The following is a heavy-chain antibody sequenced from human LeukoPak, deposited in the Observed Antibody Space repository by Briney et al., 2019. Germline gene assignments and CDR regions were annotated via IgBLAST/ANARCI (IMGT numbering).Heavy chain of an antibody. V-gene: IGHV1-3*01. CDR2: INAGNGNT. J-gene: IGHJ5*02. Sequence: GASVKVSCKASGYTFTSYAMHWVRQAPGQRLEWMGWINAGNGNTKYSQKFQGRVTITRDTSASTAYMELSSLRSEDTAVYYCARGGHCSITSCPPDDWFDPWGQGTLVTVSS. CDR3: ARGGHCSITSCPPDDWFDP. D-gene: IGHD2-2*01. CDR1: GYTFTSYA.